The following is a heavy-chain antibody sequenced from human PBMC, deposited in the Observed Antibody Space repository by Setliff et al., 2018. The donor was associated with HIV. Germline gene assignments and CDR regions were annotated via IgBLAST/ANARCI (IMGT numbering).Heavy chain of an antibody. V-gene: IGHV4-34*01. Sequence: SETLSLTCAVFGESFSNYHWNWFRQPPGGGVEWIGEINHSGNTDYNSSLKSRVTISVDTSKKQFSLEMRSLTAADTAVYYCARNHRLPGVQPPYWYFDLWG. CDR2: INHSGNT. CDR3: ARNHRLPGVQPPYWYFDL. D-gene: IGHD3-10*01. CDR1: GESFSNYH. J-gene: IGHJ2*01.